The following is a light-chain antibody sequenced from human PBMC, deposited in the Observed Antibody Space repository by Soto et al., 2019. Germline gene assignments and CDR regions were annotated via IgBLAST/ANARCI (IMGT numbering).Light chain of an antibody. Sequence: QSVLTQPPSASGTPGQRVTISCSGSSSNIGSNTVNWYQQLPGTAPTLLIYSNNQRPSGVPDRFSVSKSGSSASLAISGPQSEDEDDYYCAAWDDTLNGVVFGGGTKVTVL. CDR1: SSNIGSNT. J-gene: IGLJ2*01. CDR2: SNN. CDR3: AAWDDTLNGVV. V-gene: IGLV1-44*01.